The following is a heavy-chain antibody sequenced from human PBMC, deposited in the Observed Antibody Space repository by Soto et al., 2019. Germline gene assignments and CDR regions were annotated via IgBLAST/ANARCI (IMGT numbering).Heavy chain of an antibody. V-gene: IGHV4-30-2*01. D-gene: IGHD4-17*01. CDR2: MYHSGST. CDR1: GGSISSGGYS. CDR3: ARFYGDYYNWFDP. Sequence: SETLSLTCAVSGGSISSGGYSWSWIRQPPGKGLEWIGYMYHSGSTYYNPSLKSRVTISVDRSKNQFSLKLNSVTAADTAVYYCARFYGDYYNWFDPWGQGTLVTVSS. J-gene: IGHJ5*02.